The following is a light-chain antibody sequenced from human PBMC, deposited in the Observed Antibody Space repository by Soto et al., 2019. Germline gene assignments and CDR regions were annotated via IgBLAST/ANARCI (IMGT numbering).Light chain of an antibody. CDR1: SSNIGAGYD. Sequence: QAVVTQPPSVSGAPGQRVTISCTGSSSNIGAGYDVHWYQQLPGTAPKLVIYENNNRPSGVPDRFSGSKSGTSGSLAITGLQAEDEADYYCQSYDNNLTAWVFGGGTKLTVL. CDR2: ENN. J-gene: IGLJ3*02. CDR3: QSYDNNLTAWV. V-gene: IGLV1-40*01.